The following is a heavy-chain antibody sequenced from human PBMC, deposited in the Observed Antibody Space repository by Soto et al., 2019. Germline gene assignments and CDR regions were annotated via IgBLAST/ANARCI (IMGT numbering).Heavy chain of an antibody. CDR2: INHSGGA. Sequence: ASETLSLTCAVYDESLSGYYWSWIRQPPGKGLEWIGEINHSGGAKYNPSLKSRVTISVDTSKNQFSLKLTSVTAADTAVYYCARDDFWGGRTHDYWGQGALVTVSS. D-gene: IGHD3-3*01. V-gene: IGHV4-34*01. CDR3: ARDDFWGGRTHDY. J-gene: IGHJ4*02. CDR1: DESLSGYY.